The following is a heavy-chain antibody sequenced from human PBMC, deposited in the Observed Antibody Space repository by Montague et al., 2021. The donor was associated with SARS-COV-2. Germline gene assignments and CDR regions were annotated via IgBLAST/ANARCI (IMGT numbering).Heavy chain of an antibody. CDR3: ARHHPAGGVRP. CDR2: IYYRGST. J-gene: IGHJ5*02. CDR1: GGSISSNY. V-gene: IGHV4-59*08. D-gene: IGHD2-8*02. Sequence: SETLSLTCTVSGGSISSNYWSWIRQPPGKGLEWIGYIYYRGSTNYNPSLKSRVTISVDTSKNQFSLKLSSVTAADTAAYYCARHHPAGGVRPWGQGTLVTVSS.